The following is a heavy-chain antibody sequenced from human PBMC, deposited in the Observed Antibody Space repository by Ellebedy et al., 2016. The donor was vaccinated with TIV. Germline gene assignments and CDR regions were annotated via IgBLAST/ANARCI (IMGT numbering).Heavy chain of an antibody. D-gene: IGHD6-19*01. V-gene: IGHV3-33*08. J-gene: IGHJ5*02. CDR3: ARDLMAVAGTYNWFDP. CDR1: GFTVSSYG. Sequence: GGSLRLSCAASGFTVSSYGMSWVRQAPGKGLEWVAVIWYDGSNKYYADSVKGRFTISRDNSKNTLYLQMNSLRAEDTAVYYCARDLMAVAGTYNWFDPWGQGTLVTVSS. CDR2: IWYDGSNK.